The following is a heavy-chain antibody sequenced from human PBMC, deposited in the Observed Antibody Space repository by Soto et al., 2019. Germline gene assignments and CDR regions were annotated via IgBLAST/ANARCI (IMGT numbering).Heavy chain of an antibody. Sequence: GGSLRLSCAASGFTFSSYGMHWVRQAPGKGLEWVAVIWYDGSNKYYADSVKGRFTISRDNSKNTLYLQMNSLRAEDTAVYYCARDHSSGYYLDYYGMDVWGQGTTVTVSS. CDR1: GFTFSSYG. J-gene: IGHJ6*02. V-gene: IGHV3-33*01. CDR2: IWYDGSNK. CDR3: ARDHSSGYYLDYYGMDV. D-gene: IGHD3-22*01.